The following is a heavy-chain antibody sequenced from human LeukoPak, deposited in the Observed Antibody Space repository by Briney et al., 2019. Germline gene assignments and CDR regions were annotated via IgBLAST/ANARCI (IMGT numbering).Heavy chain of an antibody. CDR1: GGSVSSYY. CDR3: ARAGGLTRLQDY. D-gene: IGHD4-11*01. J-gene: IGHJ4*02. CDR2: IYYSGST. V-gene: IGHV4-59*02. Sequence: PSETLSLTCTVSGGSVSSYYWSWIRQPPGKGLEWVGYIYYSGSTNYNPSLKSRVTISVDTSKNQFSLKLSSVTAADTAVYYCARAGGLTRLQDYWGQGTLVTVSS.